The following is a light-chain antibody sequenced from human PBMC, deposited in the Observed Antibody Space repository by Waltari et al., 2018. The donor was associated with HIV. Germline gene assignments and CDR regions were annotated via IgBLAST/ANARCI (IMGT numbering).Light chain of an antibody. Sequence: IPLTQSPSTVSASVGDRITITGRASQTVYNWLAWYQQKPGKDPKLRLYKAFTLESVVPPRFRGSASGTEFTLTIHGLQSEDFATYYCQQYYSYSPVGPGTKVDIK. CDR2: KAF. CDR1: QTVYNW. J-gene: IGKJ3*01. V-gene: IGKV1-5*03. CDR3: QQYYSYSP.